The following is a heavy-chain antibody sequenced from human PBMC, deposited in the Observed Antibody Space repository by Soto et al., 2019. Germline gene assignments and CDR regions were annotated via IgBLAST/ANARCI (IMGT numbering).Heavy chain of an antibody. CDR1: GGSISSYY. J-gene: IGHJ6*03. D-gene: IGHD4-17*01. V-gene: IGHV4-59*01. CDR3: ARGVSGHDYGDYYGVVNYMDV. CDR2: IYYSGST. Sequence: PSETLSLICTVSGGSISSYYWSWIRQPPGKGLEWIGYIYYSGSTNYNPSLKSRVTISVDTSKNQFSLKLSSVTAADTAVYYCARGVSGHDYGDYYGVVNYMDVWGKGTTVTVSS.